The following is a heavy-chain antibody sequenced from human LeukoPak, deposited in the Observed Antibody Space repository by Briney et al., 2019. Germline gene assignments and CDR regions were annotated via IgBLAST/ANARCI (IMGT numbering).Heavy chain of an antibody. CDR3: ARDLGQYYDTSDNWFDP. CDR2: IKADGSQM. Sequence: GGSLRLSCAASGFTFSTSWMTWVRQASGKGLEWVANIKADGSQMYYVDSVKGRFTISRDNAKNTLNLQMNSLRAEDTAVYYCARDLGQYYDTSDNWFDPWGQGTLVTVSS. J-gene: IGHJ5*02. CDR1: GFTFSTSW. D-gene: IGHD3-22*01. V-gene: IGHV3-7*01.